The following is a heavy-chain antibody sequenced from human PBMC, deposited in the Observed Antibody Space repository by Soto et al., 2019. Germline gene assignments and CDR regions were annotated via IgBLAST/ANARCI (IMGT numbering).Heavy chain of an antibody. J-gene: IGHJ6*02. Sequence: PGGSLRLSCAASGFTFSDSYMSWIRQAPGKGLEWISYITFSGNTGYYADSLKGRFTISRDNAKNSLYLQMNRLRAEDTAVYYCASVSWREKYGMDVWGQGTTVTVSS. CDR1: GFTFSDSY. CDR2: ITFSGNTG. CDR3: ASVSWREKYGMDV. D-gene: IGHD3-16*02. V-gene: IGHV3-11*01.